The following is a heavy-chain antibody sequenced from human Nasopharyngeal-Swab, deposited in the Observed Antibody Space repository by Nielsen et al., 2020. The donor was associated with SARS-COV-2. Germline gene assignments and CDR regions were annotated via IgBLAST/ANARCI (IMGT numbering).Heavy chain of an antibody. Sequence: GESLKISCAASGFTFRTYAMTWVRQAPGKGLEWVSAISDSGVNTFYADSVKGRFTISRDNSKNTLYLQMNSLRVEDTAVHYCAKDSGSFDYWGQGTLVTVSS. CDR2: ISDSGVNT. CDR3: AKDSGSFDY. V-gene: IGHV3-23*01. J-gene: IGHJ4*02. CDR1: GFTFRTYA. D-gene: IGHD1-26*01.